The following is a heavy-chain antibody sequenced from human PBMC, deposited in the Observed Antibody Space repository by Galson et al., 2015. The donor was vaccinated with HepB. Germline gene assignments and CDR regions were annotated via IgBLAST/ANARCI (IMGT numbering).Heavy chain of an antibody. J-gene: IGHJ3*02. D-gene: IGHD1-1*01. V-gene: IGHV5-10-1*01. CDR3: ARSLAGVHCGFDI. Sequence: WSSWVRQMRGQGLEWLGRIDPSDSYTNYSPSFQGHVTISADKPISTAYLQWSSLKASDTAIYYCARSLAGVHCGFDIWGQGTMVTVSS. CDR1: W. CDR2: IDPSDSYT.